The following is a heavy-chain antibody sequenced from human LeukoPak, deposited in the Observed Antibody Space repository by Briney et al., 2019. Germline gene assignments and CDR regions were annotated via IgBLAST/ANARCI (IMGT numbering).Heavy chain of an antibody. D-gene: IGHD3-10*01. Sequence: SETLSLTCTVSGGSISSYYWSWIRQPPGKGLEWIGYIYCSGSTNYSPSLKSRVTISVDTSKNQFSLKLSSVTAADTAVYYCAREIMVGSGSYYIDYWGQGTLVTVSS. V-gene: IGHV4-59*12. CDR1: GGSISSYY. J-gene: IGHJ4*02. CDR2: IYCSGST. CDR3: AREIMVGSGSYYIDY.